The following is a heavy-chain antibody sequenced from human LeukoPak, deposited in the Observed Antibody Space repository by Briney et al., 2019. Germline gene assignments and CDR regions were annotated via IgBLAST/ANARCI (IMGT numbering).Heavy chain of an antibody. V-gene: IGHV3-21*01. CDR3: ARSPQLKNAFDI. Sequence: GGSLRLSCAASGFTFSSYSMNWVRQAPGNGLEWVSSISSSSSYIYYADSVKGRFTISRDNAKNSLYLQMNSLRAEDTAVYYCARSPQLKNAFDIWGQGTMVTVSS. J-gene: IGHJ3*02. CDR2: ISSSSSYI. CDR1: GFTFSSYS. D-gene: IGHD1-1*01.